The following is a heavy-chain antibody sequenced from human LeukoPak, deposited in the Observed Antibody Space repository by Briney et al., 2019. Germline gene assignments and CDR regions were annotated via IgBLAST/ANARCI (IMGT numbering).Heavy chain of an antibody. D-gene: IGHD6-19*01. CDR3: VRGSSDWNGMDV. Sequence: GGSLRLSCAASGFTFSNHWMHWVRQVPGKGLVSVSRMHIDGSRKSYADSVKGRFTISRDNAKNTLNLQMNNLGVEDTAVYYCVRGSSDWNGMDVWGQGTTVTVSS. CDR2: MHIDGSRK. J-gene: IGHJ6*02. CDR1: GFTFSNHW. V-gene: IGHV3-74*01.